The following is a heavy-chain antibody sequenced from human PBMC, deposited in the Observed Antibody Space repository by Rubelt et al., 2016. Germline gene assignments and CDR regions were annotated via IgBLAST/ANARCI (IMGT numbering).Heavy chain of an antibody. CDR1: GGSFSGYY. CDR2: INHSGST. J-gene: IGHJ6*02. V-gene: IGHV4-34*01. D-gene: IGHD1-26*01. Sequence: QVQLQQWGAGLLKPSETLSLTCGVYGGSFSGYYWSWIRQPPGKGLEWIGEINHSGSTHYNPSLKSLATISVDTSKKQISLKLGSVTAADTALYYCARLTRGTYDYFGMDVWGQGTTVTVSS. CDR3: ARLTRGTYDYFGMDV.